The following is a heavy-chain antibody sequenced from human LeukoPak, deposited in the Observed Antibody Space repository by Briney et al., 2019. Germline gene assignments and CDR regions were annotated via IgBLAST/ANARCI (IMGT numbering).Heavy chain of an antibody. D-gene: IGHD1-26*01. V-gene: IGHV3-21*01. CDR2: IDSTSNYI. J-gene: IGHJ4*02. Sequence: GGSLRLSCAASAFTFSSYSMSWVRQAPGKGLEWVSSIDSTSNYIYYADSVRGRFTISRDNAKNSLYLQMNSLRAEDTAVYYCARDKAVGATLFDYWGQGTLVTVSS. CDR3: ARDKAVGATLFDY. CDR1: AFTFSSYS.